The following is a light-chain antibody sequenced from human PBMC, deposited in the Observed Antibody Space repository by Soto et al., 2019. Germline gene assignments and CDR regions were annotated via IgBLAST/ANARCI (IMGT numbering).Light chain of an antibody. CDR2: EVN. CDR3: TSYTSSSTLDV. Sequence: SALTQPPAASESPGQSVTISCTGTNSDIGGYIYVSWYRQYPGEAPKLLIYEVNKRSSRVPNRFSGSKSGNTASLTISGLQAEDEADYYCTSYTSSSTLDVFGTGTKVTVL. J-gene: IGLJ1*01. CDR1: NSDIGGYIY. V-gene: IGLV2-14*01.